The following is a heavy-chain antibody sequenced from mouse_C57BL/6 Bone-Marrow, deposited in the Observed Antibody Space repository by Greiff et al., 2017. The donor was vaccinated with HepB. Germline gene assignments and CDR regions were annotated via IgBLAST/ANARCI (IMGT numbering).Heavy chain of an antibody. Sequence: EVQLQESGPGLVKPSQSLSLTCSVTGYSITSGYYWNWIRQFPGNNLEWMGYISYDGSNNYNPSLKNRISITRDTSKNQFFLKLNSVTTEDTATYYCASTGPSFAYWGQGTLVTVSA. J-gene: IGHJ3*01. D-gene: IGHD4-1*02. CDR2: ISYDGSN. CDR1: GYSITSGYY. CDR3: ASTGPSFAY. V-gene: IGHV3-6*01.